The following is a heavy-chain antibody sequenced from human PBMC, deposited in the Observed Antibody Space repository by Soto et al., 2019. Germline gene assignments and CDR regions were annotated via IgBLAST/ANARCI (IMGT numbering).Heavy chain of an antibody. CDR3: ARDLPDKDYYYYGMDV. CDR1: GGSVSSGSYY. Sequence: PSETLSLPCTVSGGSVSSGSYYWSWIRKPPGKGLEWIGYIYYSGSTNYNPSLKSRVTISADTSKNQFSLKLSSVTAADTAVYYCARDLPDKDYYYYGMDVWGQGTTVTVSS. CDR2: IYYSGST. V-gene: IGHV4-61*01. J-gene: IGHJ6*02.